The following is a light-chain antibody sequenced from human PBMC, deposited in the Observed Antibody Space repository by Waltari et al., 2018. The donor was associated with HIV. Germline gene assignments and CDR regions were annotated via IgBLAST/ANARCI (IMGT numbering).Light chain of an antibody. CDR1: QSVSSN. CDR3: QQYNNWPLT. J-gene: IGKJ4*01. Sequence: IVMTQSPATLSVSPGESATLSCRASQSVSSNLAWYQQTPGQAPRLLIYGASTRATGIPARFSGSGSGTDFTLTIGSLQSEDFAVYYCQQYNNWPLTFGGGTTVEIK. CDR2: GAS. V-gene: IGKV3-15*01.